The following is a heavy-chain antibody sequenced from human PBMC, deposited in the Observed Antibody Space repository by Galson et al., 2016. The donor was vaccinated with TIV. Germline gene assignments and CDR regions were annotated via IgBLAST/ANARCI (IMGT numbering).Heavy chain of an antibody. J-gene: IGHJ4*02. D-gene: IGHD2-8*01. CDR1: GFTVSSNY. CDR3: AGDSYCPHDVCYDPPV. CDR2: ISAGGIT. V-gene: IGHV3-66*01. Sequence: SLRLSCAASGFTVSSNYMSWVRQAPGKGLEWVSVISAGGITYYTDSVKGRFTISRDNSKNTLYLQVNSLRAEDTAVYYCAGDSYCPHDVCYDPPVWGQGTLVTVSS.